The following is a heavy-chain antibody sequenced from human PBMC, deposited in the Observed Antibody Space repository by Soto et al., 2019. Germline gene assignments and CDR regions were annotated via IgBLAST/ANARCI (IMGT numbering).Heavy chain of an antibody. J-gene: IGHJ6*02. CDR3: ARFGQWLVRRNGDYYYYGMDV. Sequence: SETLSLTCTVSGGSISSYYWSWIRQPPGKGLEWIGYIYYSGSTNYNPSLKSRVTISVDTSKNQFSLKLSSVTAADTAVYYCARFGQWLVRRNGDYYYYGMDVWGQGTTVTVSS. CDR1: GGSISSYY. V-gene: IGHV4-59*01. D-gene: IGHD6-19*01. CDR2: IYYSGST.